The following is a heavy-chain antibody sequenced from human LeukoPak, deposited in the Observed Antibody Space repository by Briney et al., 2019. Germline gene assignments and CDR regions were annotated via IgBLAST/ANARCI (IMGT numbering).Heavy chain of an antibody. CDR1: GVSVSSNY. J-gene: IGHJ4*02. CDR2: IYTSGST. D-gene: IGHD2-15*01. V-gene: IGHV4-4*07. Sequence: PSETLSLTCTVSGVSVSSNYWGWIRQAPGKGLEWIGRIYTSGSTNYNPSLKSRVTMSVDTSKNQFSLKLSSVTAADTAVYYCAREFNRRGGQSPKALDYWGQGTLVTVSS. CDR3: AREFNRRGGQSPKALDY.